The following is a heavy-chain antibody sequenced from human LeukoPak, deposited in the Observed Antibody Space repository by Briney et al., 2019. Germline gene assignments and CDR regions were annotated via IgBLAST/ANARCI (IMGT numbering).Heavy chain of an antibody. D-gene: IGHD3-10*01. Sequence: ASVKVSCKISGHALSDLSIHWVRRAPGRGPEWMGGFDPEVGDKMHAQKFQGRVTMTEDTSTDTAYMELNSLRVEDTAIYYCARDLWFGELGLGYWGQGTLVTVSS. CDR1: GHALSDLS. J-gene: IGHJ4*02. CDR2: FDPEVGDK. V-gene: IGHV1-24*01. CDR3: ARDLWFGELGLGY.